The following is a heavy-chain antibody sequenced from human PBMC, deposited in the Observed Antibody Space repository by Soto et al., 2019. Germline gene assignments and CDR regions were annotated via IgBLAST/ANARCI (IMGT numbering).Heavy chain of an antibody. CDR1: GGTFSSYA. CDR3: ARDVGGSYYPRMNWFDP. Sequence: QVQLVQSGAEVKKPGSSVKVSCKASGGTFSSYAISWVRQAPGQGLEWMGGIIPIFGTANYAQKFQGRVTITADESTSTAYMELSSLRSEDTAVYYWARDVGGSYYPRMNWFDPWGQGTLVTVSS. J-gene: IGHJ5*02. V-gene: IGHV1-69*01. CDR2: IIPIFGTA. D-gene: IGHD1-26*01.